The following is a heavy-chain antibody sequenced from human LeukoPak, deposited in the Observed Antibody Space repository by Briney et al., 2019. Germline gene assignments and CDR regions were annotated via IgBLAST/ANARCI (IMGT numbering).Heavy chain of an antibody. D-gene: IGHD6-19*01. V-gene: IGHV4-39*01. CDR1: GVSISSSSYY. Sequence: SETLSLTYTVSGVSISSSSYYWGWSRQPPGKGLEWIGSIYYSGSTYYNPSLKSRVTISVDTSKNQFSLKLSSVTAADTAVYYCARHRRIAVGRGIDYWGQGTLVTVSS. J-gene: IGHJ4*02. CDR3: ARHRRIAVGRGIDY. CDR2: IYYSGST.